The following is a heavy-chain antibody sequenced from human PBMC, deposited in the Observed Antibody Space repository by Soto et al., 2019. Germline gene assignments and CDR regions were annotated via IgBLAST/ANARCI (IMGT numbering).Heavy chain of an antibody. CDR2: IIPIFGTA. V-gene: IGHV1-69*13. Sequence: ASVKVSCKASGGTFSSYAISWVRQAPGQGLEWMGGIIPIFGTANYAQKFQGRVTITADESTSTAYMELSSLRSEDTAVYYCARDRDCSSTSCYDGNWFDPWGQGTLVTVS. J-gene: IGHJ5*02. CDR1: GGTFSSYA. CDR3: ARDRDCSSTSCYDGNWFDP. D-gene: IGHD2-2*01.